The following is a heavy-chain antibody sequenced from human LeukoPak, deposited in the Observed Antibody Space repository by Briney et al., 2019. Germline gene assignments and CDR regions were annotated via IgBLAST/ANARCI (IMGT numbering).Heavy chain of an antibody. J-gene: IGHJ3*02. Sequence: ASVKVSCKASGYTCTSYYMHWVRQAPGQGLKWMGIINPSGGSTSYAQKFQGRVTMTRDMSTSTVYMELSSLRSEDTAVYYCARVFGAYYYDSSGSGGAFDIWGQGTMVTVSS. V-gene: IGHV1-46*01. CDR3: ARVFGAYYYDSSGSGGAFDI. CDR2: INPSGGST. CDR1: GYTCTSYY. D-gene: IGHD3-22*01.